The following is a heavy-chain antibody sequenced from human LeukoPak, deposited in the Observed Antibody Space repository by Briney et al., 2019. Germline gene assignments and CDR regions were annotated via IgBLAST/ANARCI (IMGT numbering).Heavy chain of an antibody. Sequence: GASVKVSCKASGYTFTSYDINWVRQATGQGLEWMGWMNPNSGNTGYAQKFQGRVTITMNTSISTAYMELGSLRSEDTAVYYCARGLVPALGDNWFDPWGQGTLVTVSS. J-gene: IGHJ5*02. CDR1: GYTFTSYD. V-gene: IGHV1-8*03. D-gene: IGHD2-2*01. CDR3: ARGLVPALGDNWFDP. CDR2: MNPNSGNT.